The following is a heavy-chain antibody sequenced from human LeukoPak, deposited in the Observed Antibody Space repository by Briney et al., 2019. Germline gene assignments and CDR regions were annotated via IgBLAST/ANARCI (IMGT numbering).Heavy chain of an antibody. CDR3: AREPNPVPAAIKDAFDI. J-gene: IGHJ3*02. V-gene: IGHV4-30-2*01. D-gene: IGHD2-2*02. CDR2: IYHSGST. Sequence: SETLSLTCTVSGGSISSGGYYWSWIRQPPGKGLEWIGYIYHSGSTYYNPSLKSRVTISVDRSKNQFSLKLSSVTAADTAVYYCAREPNPVPAAIKDAFDIWGQGTMVTVSS. CDR1: GGSISSGGYY.